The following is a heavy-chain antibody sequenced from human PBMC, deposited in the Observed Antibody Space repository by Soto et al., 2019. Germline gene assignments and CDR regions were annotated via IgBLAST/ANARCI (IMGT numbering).Heavy chain of an antibody. J-gene: IGHJ4*02. CDR3: ARGALAYYGPGKYFDY. D-gene: IGHD3-10*01. CDR2: IYPGDSDT. CDR1: GYSFTSYW. Sequence: GGSLKISCKGSGYSFTSYWIGWVRQMPGKGLEWMGIIYPGDSDTRYSPSFQGQVTISADKSISTAYLQWSSLKASDTAMYYCARGALAYYGPGKYFDYWGQGTLVTVSS. V-gene: IGHV5-51*01.